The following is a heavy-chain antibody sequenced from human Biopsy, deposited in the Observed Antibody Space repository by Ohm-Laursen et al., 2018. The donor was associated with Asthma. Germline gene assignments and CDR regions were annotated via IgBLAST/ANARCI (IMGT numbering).Heavy chain of an antibody. CDR1: GYTFNSAG. J-gene: IGHJ6*02. CDR2: ISVYNGNT. CDR3: ARAVDYSHYYGIDV. D-gene: IGHD3-10*01. V-gene: IGHV1-18*01. Sequence: ESSVKVSCKTSGYTFNSAGITWGRQAPGQGLEWMGWISVYNGNTKVAQKLQDRVTMITDTSTSTAYMELRSLRSDDTAVYFCARAVDYSHYYGIDVWGQGTTVTVS.